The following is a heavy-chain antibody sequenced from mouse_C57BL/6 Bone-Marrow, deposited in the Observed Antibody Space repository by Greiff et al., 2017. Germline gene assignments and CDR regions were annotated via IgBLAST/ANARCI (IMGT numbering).Heavy chain of an antibody. Sequence: VQLQQSGAELVRPGASVQLSCTASGFNIKDYYMHWVKQRPEQGLEWIGWIDPENGDTEYASKFQGKATITADTSSNTAYLQLSRLTSEDTAVYYCTTTAHYFDYWGQGTTLTVSS. CDR3: TTTAHYFDY. D-gene: IGHD1-2*01. CDR2: IDPENGDT. CDR1: GFNIKDYY. J-gene: IGHJ2*01. V-gene: IGHV14-4*01.